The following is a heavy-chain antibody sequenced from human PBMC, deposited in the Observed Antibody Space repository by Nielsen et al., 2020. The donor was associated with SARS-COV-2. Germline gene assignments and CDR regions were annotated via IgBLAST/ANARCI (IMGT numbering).Heavy chain of an antibody. Sequence: GESLKISCAASGFTFGRHAMSWVRQAPGKGLEWVSLIGTSGGSTYYADSVKGRFSISRDNSKNTLYLQMNSLRAEDTAVYYCAKRHGLTAIPDYWGQGTLVTVSS. V-gene: IGHV3-23*01. J-gene: IGHJ4*02. CDR2: IGTSGGST. D-gene: IGHD2-21*02. CDR3: AKRHGLTAIPDY. CDR1: GFTFGRHA.